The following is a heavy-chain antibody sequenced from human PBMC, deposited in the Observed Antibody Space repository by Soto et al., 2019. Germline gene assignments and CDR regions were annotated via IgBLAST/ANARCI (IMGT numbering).Heavy chain of an antibody. D-gene: IGHD3-22*01. CDR3: ASFFFDSSGYLPSPYYYYYGMDV. V-gene: IGHV3-7*02. J-gene: IGHJ6*02. Sequence: GGSLRLSCAASGFTFSSYWMSWVRQAPGKGLEWVANIKQDGSEKYYVDSVKGRFTIFRDNAKNSLFLQMNSLRAEDTAVYYCASFFFDSSGYLPSPYYYYYGMDVWGQGTTVTVSS. CDR1: GFTFSSYW. CDR2: IKQDGSEK.